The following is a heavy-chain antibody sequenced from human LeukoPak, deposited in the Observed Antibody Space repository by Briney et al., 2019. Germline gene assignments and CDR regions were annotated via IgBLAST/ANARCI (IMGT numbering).Heavy chain of an antibody. CDR2: MSPNSGNT. CDR1: GYTLTSYD. D-gene: IGHD7-27*01. CDR3: ARGPPNWGFDY. Sequence: GASVKVSCKASGYTLTSYDFNWVRQATGQGLEWMGWMSPNSGNTGYAQKFQGRVTMTSDTSISTAYMELSSLRSEDTAVYYCARGPPNWGFDYWGQGTLVTVSS. V-gene: IGHV1-8*01. J-gene: IGHJ4*02.